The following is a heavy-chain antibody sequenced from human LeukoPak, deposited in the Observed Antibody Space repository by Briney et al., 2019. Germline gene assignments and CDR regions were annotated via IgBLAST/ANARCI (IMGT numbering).Heavy chain of an antibody. J-gene: IGHJ4*02. CDR1: GESMIGHY. V-gene: IGHV4-34*01. CDR3: ARATASGSGRAYDH. CDR2: IHHSGGT. D-gene: IGHD3-10*01. Sequence: SETLSLTCAVYGESMIGHYWTWIRQPPGKRLEWIGEIHHSGGTNSNPSLKNRLTMSIDMYKNQFSLKLMSVTAADTAVHYCARATASGSGRAYDHWAQGNLVPVSS.